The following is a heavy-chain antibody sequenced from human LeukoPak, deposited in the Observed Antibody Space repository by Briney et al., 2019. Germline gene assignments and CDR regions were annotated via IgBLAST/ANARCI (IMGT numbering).Heavy chain of an antibody. CDR1: GFTFSSYA. CDR3: AKGPDVWGSYRHDY. J-gene: IGHJ4*02. CDR2: ITGTDGST. V-gene: IGHV3-23*01. D-gene: IGHD3-16*02. Sequence: GASLRLSCAASGFTFSSYAMSWVRQAPGKGLEWVSGITGTDGSTYYADSVKGRFTISKDNSKNTLYLQMNRLRAEETAIYYGAKGPDVWGSYRHDYWGQGTLVTVAS.